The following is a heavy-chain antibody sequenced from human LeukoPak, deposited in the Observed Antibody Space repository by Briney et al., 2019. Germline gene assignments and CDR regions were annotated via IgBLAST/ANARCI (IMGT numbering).Heavy chain of an antibody. CDR3: AREIEAVAAPLGY. CDR1: GYTFTGYF. J-gene: IGHJ4*02. V-gene: IGHV1-2*02. Sequence: ASVKVSCKASGYTFTGYFMHWVRQAPGQGLEWMGWINPNSGGTSYAQKFQGRVTVTRETSLSTAFMELRRLRSDDTAVYSCAREIEAVAAPLGYWGQGTLVTVSS. D-gene: IGHD6-19*01. CDR2: INPNSGGT.